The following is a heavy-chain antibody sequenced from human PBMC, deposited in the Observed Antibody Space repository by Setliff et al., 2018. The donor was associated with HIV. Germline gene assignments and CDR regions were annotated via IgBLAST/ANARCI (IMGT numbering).Heavy chain of an antibody. CDR1: GFTFSDYG. CDR3: VKDYVARRSYTYGYDY. Sequence: GGSLRLSCAASGFTFSDYGMHWVRQAPGKGLEWVAMIWYDGSNKYYEDSVKGRFTISRDNSKNTVHLQMNSLRGEGTAMYYCVKDYVARRSYTYGYDYWGQGTLVTVSS. CDR2: IWYDGSNK. V-gene: IGHV3-30*02. J-gene: IGHJ4*02. D-gene: IGHD5-18*01.